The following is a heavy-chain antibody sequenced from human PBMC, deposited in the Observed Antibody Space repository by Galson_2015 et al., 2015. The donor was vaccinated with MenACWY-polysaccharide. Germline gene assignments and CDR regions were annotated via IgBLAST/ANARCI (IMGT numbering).Heavy chain of an antibody. D-gene: IGHD3-22*01. CDR3: ARGGKYYYDSSGYLNWFDP. Sequence: SVKVSCKASGYSFSSYDIYWVRQTTGQGLEWMGWMNPNSGNTGYAQKFQGRVTMTRNTSISIAYMELSSLRSEDTAVYYCARGGKYYYDSSGYLNWFDPWGQGTLVTVSS. V-gene: IGHV1-8*01. CDR2: MNPNSGNT. J-gene: IGHJ5*02. CDR1: GYSFSSYD.